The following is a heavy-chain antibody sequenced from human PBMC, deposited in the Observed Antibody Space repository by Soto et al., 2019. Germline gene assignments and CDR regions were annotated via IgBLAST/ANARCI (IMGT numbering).Heavy chain of an antibody. CDR1: GFTFSSYE. Sequence: EVQLVESGGGLVQPGGSLRLSCAASGFTFSSYEMNWVRQAPGKGLQWVSYISSSGSTIYYADSVKGRFTISRDNAKNSLYLQMNSLRAEDTAVYYCARDFIASTDYYYYYYGMDVWGQGTTVTVSS. J-gene: IGHJ6*02. CDR3: ARDFIASTDYYYYYYGMDV. V-gene: IGHV3-48*03. D-gene: IGHD3-16*02. CDR2: ISSSGSTI.